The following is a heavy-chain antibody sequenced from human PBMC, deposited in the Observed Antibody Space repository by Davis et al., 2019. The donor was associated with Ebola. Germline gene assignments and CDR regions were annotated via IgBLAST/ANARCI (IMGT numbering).Heavy chain of an antibody. CDR2: IYYSGST. Sequence: SDTLSLTFTVPGGSISSSSYYWSWIRQPPGKGLEWIGYIYYSGSTNYNPSPKSRVTISVDTSKNQFSLKLSSVTAADTAVYYCAGHSGYSYGFFDYWGQGTLVTVSS. CDR1: GGSISSSSYY. J-gene: IGHJ4*02. V-gene: IGHV4-61*05. CDR3: AGHSGYSYGFFDY. D-gene: IGHD5-18*01.